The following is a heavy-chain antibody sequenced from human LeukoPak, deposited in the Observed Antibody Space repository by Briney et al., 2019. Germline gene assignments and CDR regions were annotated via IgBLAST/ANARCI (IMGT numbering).Heavy chain of an antibody. Sequence: GGSLRLSCAASGFTFSSYSMNWVRQAPGKGLEWVSYISSSSSTIYYADSVKGRFTISRDNSKNTLYLQMNSLRAEDTAVYYCASPEVAVAGELDYWGQGTLVTVSS. CDR3: ASPEVAVAGELDY. CDR1: GFTFSSYS. CDR2: ISSSSSTI. V-gene: IGHV3-48*01. D-gene: IGHD6-19*01. J-gene: IGHJ4*02.